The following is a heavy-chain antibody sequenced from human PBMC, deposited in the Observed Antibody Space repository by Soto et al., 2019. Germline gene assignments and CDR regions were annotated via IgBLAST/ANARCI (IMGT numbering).Heavy chain of an antibody. J-gene: IGHJ6*02. V-gene: IGHV4-59*12. CDR3: VRGYCPGGTNLVDYYYYYGMDV. Sequence: SETLSLTCTVSGGSISSYYWSWIRQPPGKGLEWIGYIFYSGSTNYNPSLKSRVSISVDTSKNQFSMQLKSVIPEDTAVYYCVRGYCPGGTNLVDYYYYYGMDVWGQGTTVTVSS. CDR1: GGSISSYY. D-gene: IGHD2-8*02. CDR2: IFYSGST.